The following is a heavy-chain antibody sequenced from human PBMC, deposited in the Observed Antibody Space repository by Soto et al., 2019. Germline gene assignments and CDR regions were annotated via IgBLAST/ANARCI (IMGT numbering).Heavy chain of an antibody. CDR1: GGSISNSRYY. Sequence: PSETLSLTCTVSGGSISNSRYYWAWIRQPPGKGLEWIGSIYHFRGTNYNPSLRGRATLSLDTSKNQLSLILYSVTAADTGVYYCARYSAASGTYYFDYWGPGTLVTVSS. V-gene: IGHV4-39*07. J-gene: IGHJ4*01. CDR3: ARYSAASGTYYFDY. D-gene: IGHD6-13*01. CDR2: IYHFRGT.